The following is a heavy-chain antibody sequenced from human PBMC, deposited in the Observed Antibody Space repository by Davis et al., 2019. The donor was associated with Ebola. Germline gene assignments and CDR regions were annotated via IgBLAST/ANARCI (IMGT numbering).Heavy chain of an antibody. CDR1: GYTFTGYY. D-gene: IGHD2-2*01. V-gene: IGHV1-2*06. CDR3: ARGSHCSSTSCYPGAFDI. J-gene: IGHJ3*02. Sequence: AASVKVSCKASGYTFTGYYMHWVRQAPGQGLEWMGRINPNSGGTNYAQKFQGRVTMTRDTSISTAYMELSRLRSDDTAVYYCARGSHCSSTSCYPGAFDIWGQGTMVTVSS. CDR2: INPNSGGT.